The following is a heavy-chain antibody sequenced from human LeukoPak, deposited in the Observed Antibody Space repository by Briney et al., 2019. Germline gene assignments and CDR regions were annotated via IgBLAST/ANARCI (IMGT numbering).Heavy chain of an antibody. CDR2: ISAYNGNT. CDR3: ARVTTERSWFDP. V-gene: IGHV1-18*01. Sequence: ASVKVSCKASGYTFASYGISWVRQAPGQGLEWMGWISAYNGNTNYAQKLQGRVTMTTDTSTSTAYMELRSLRSDDTAVYYCARVTTERSWFDPWGQGTLVTVSS. CDR1: GYTFASYG. J-gene: IGHJ5*02. D-gene: IGHD3-22*01.